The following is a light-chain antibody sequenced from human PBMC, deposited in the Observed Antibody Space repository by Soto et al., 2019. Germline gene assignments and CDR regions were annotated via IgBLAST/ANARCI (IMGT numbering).Light chain of an antibody. V-gene: IGLV2-14*01. CDR3: ISYTTSTTYVV. Sequence: QSVLTQPASVSGSPGQSITISCTGTYSDVGTYNYVSWYQHHPGKAPKLMIYEVNNRPSGVSNRFSGSKSGNSAFLTISGLQAEDEAHYYCISYTTSTTYVVVGGGTKLTVL. CDR2: EVN. J-gene: IGLJ2*01. CDR1: YSDVGTYNY.